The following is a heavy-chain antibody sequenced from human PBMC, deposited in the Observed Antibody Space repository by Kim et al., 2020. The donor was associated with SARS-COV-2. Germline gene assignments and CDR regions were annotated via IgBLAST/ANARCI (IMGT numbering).Heavy chain of an antibody. Sequence: SETLSLTCAASRGAFGPYYWRWIRQSPGQGLEWIGGVYYSGNTKYRPSLKNRITISLETSKQQVSLNLTSVTAADTAMYFCARVLTQPGKPHSDVWCRGTLVTVSS. J-gene: IGHJ2*01. D-gene: IGHD1-1*01. CDR3: ARVLTQPGKPHSDV. V-gene: IGHV4-34*01. CDR1: RGAFGPYY. CDR2: VYYSGNT.